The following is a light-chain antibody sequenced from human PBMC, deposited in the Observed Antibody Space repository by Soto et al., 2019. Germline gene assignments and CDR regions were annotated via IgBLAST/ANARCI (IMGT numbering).Light chain of an antibody. CDR3: QQSYTTQYT. J-gene: IGKJ2*01. CDR2: AAS. Sequence: DIQMTQSPSSLSASVGDRVTITCRASQSISNFLNWYQQKPGKAPELLIYAASSLHSGVPSRFSGSGYGTNFTLTISSLQPEDFATYSCQQSYTTQYTFGQGTKLEIK. CDR1: QSISNF. V-gene: IGKV1-39*01.